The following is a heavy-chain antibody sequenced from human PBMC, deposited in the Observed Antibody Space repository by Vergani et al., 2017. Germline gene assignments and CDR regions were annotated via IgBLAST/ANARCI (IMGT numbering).Heavy chain of an antibody. V-gene: IGHV3-30*18. CDR3: AKGNTRPIWGVGNSFDY. Sequence: QVQLVESRGGVVPPGRSLRLSCAASGFTFSSHGMHWVRQAPGKGLEWVAVISYDGSNKYYADSVKGRFTIPRDNSKNTLYLQMNSRGAEDTAVYYCAKGNTRPIWGVGNSFDYWERGTLVTVSS. CDR2: ISYDGSNK. D-gene: IGHD3-3*01. J-gene: IGHJ4*02. CDR1: GFTFSSHG.